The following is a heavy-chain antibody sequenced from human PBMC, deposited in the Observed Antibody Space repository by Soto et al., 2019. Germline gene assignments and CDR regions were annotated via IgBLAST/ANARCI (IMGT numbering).Heavy chain of an antibody. CDR1: GGSFSGYY. V-gene: IGHV4-34*01. Sequence: LSLTCAVYGGSFSGYYWSWIRQPPGKGLEWIGEINHSGSTNYNPSLKSRVTISVDTSKNQFSLKLSSVTAADTAVYYCARGPITTNPRFDPWGQGTLVTVSS. J-gene: IGHJ5*02. CDR3: ARGPITTNPRFDP. CDR2: INHSGST. D-gene: IGHD3-22*01.